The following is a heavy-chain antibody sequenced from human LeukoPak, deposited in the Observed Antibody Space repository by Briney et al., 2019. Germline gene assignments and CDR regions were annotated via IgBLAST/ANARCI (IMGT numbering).Heavy chain of an antibody. Sequence: SGTLSLTCAVYGGSFSGYYWSWIRQPPGKGLEWIGEINHSGSTNYNPSLKSRVTISVDTSKNQFSLKLSSVTAADTAVYYCARGRTLYGSGSYTDYWGQGTLVTVSS. J-gene: IGHJ4*02. V-gene: IGHV4-34*01. CDR1: GGSFSGYY. D-gene: IGHD3-10*01. CDR2: INHSGST. CDR3: ARGRTLYGSGSYTDY.